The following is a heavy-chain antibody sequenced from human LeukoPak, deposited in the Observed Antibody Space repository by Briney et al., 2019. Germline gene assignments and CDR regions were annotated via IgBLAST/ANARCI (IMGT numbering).Heavy chain of an antibody. J-gene: IGHJ3*02. CDR2: INSDGSST. D-gene: IGHD3-9*01. V-gene: IGHV3-74*01. CDR1: GFTFSSYW. Sequence: PGGSLRLSCAASGFTFSSYWMHWVRQAPGKGLVWVSRINSDGSSTSYADSVKGRFTISRDNAKNTLYLQMNSLRAEDTAVYYCAREGELRYFDWLYSRGAFDIWGQGTMVTVSS. CDR3: AREGELRYFDWLYSRGAFDI.